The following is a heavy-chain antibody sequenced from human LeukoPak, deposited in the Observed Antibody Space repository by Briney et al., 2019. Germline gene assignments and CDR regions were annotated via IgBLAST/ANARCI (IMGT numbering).Heavy chain of an antibody. Sequence: PSETLSLTCAVYGGSFSGYYWSWIRQPPGKGLEWIGEINHSGSTNYNPSLKSRVTISVDTSKNQFSLKLSSVTAADTAVYYCARYGYCSGGSCYFGYYGMDVWGQGTTVTVSS. CDR2: INHSGST. V-gene: IGHV4-34*01. D-gene: IGHD2-15*01. CDR1: GGSFSGYY. CDR3: ARYGYCSGGSCYFGYYGMDV. J-gene: IGHJ6*02.